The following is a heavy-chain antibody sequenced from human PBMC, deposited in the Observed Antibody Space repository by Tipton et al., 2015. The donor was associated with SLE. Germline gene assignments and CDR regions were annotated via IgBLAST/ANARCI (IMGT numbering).Heavy chain of an antibody. Sequence: GSLRLSCAASGFTFSSYGIHWVRQAPGKGLEWVAFIRYDGSNKYYADSVKGRFTISRDNSKNTLYLQMNSLRAEDTAVYYCARGQDIVLMVYGDPFDYWGQGTLVTVSS. D-gene: IGHD2-8*01. CDR1: GFTFSSYG. J-gene: IGHJ4*02. CDR2: IRYDGSNK. CDR3: ARGQDIVLMVYGDPFDY. V-gene: IGHV3-30*02.